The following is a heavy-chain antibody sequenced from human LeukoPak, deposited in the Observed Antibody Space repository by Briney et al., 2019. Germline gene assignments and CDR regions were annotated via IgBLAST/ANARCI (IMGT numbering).Heavy chain of an antibody. Sequence: GGSLRLSCAASGFTFSSYVMHWVRQAPGKGLEWVAVIWYDGSNKYYADSVKGRFTISRDNSKNTLYLQMNSLRAEDTAVYYCARDSSSWYKYFDYWGQGTLVTVSS. J-gene: IGHJ4*02. V-gene: IGHV3-33*01. CDR1: GFTFSSYV. D-gene: IGHD6-13*01. CDR3: ARDSSSWYKYFDY. CDR2: IWYDGSNK.